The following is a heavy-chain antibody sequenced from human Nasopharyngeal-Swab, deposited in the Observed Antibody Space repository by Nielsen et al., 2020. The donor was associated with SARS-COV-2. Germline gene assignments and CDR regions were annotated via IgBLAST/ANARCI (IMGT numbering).Heavy chain of an antibody. CDR3: AREFGGQSDY. Sequence: GESLKISCAASGFTLSRYAMHWVRQAPGKGLEGVAVISYDGSNKYYADSVKGRFTISRDNSQNTLYLQMNSLRAEDTAVNYCAREFGGQSDYWGQGTLVTVSS. D-gene: IGHD3-10*01. V-gene: IGHV3-30-3*01. J-gene: IGHJ4*02. CDR1: GFTLSRYA. CDR2: ISYDGSNK.